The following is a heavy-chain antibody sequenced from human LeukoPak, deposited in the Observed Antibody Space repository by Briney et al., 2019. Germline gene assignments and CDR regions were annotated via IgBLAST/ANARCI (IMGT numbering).Heavy chain of an antibody. J-gene: IGHJ4*02. CDR1: GFTVSSNY. CDR3: ARDAGVEYYFDY. D-gene: IGHD3-10*01. Sequence: GGSLRLSCAASGFTVSSNYMSWVRQAPGKGLEWVSVIYSGGSTYYADSVKGRFTISRDNSKNTLYLQMNSLRAEDTAVYYRARDAGVEYYFDYWGQGTLVTVSS. CDR2: IYSGGST. V-gene: IGHV3-66*01.